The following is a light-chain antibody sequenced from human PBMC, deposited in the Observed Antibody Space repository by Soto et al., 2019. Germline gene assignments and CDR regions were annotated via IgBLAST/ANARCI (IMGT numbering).Light chain of an antibody. CDR1: QSVSSN. Sequence: EIVMTQSPATLSVSPGERVALSCRVSQSVSSNFAWYRQKPGQAPRLLIYDASTRATGVPARFSGSGSGTDFTLTISSLQSEDFAVYYCQQYNNWPYTFGQGTKLEIK. V-gene: IGKV3-15*01. J-gene: IGKJ2*01. CDR2: DAS. CDR3: QQYNNWPYT.